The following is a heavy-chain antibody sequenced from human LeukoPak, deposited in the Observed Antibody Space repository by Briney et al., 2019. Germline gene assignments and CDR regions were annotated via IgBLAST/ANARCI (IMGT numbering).Heavy chain of an antibody. CDR3: ARDTDTALDV. J-gene: IGHJ6*02. CDR2: TKNRANSHIT. CDR1: GSTLSDHY. Sequence: GGSLRLSCVASGSTLSDHYMDWVRQAPGKGLEWISRTKNRANSHITQYAASVNGRFIASRDDSKNSLFLQMNSLKTEDTAVYYCARDTDTALDVWGQGTTVTVSS. V-gene: IGHV3-72*01.